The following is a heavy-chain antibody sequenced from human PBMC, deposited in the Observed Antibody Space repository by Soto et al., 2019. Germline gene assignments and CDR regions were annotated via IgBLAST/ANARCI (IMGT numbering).Heavy chain of an antibody. CDR1: GFTFSSYA. CDR2: ISYDGSNK. Sequence: GGSLRLSCAASGFTFSSYAMHWVRQAPGKGLEWVAVISYDGSNKYYADSVKGRFTISRDNSKNTLYLRMNSLRAEDTAVYYCAREALDYYGMDVWGQGTTVTVSS. V-gene: IGHV3-30-3*01. J-gene: IGHJ6*02. CDR3: AREALDYYGMDV.